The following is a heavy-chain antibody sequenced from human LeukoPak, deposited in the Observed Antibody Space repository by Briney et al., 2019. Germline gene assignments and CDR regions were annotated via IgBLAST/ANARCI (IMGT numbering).Heavy chain of an antibody. CDR3: ARDYPGWYCTNGVCTGVHDAFDI. V-gene: IGHV1-46*01. CDR2: INPSGGST. J-gene: IGHJ3*02. D-gene: IGHD2-8*01. CDR1: GYTFTSYY. Sequence: ASVKVSCKASGYTFTSYYMHWVRQAPGQGLEWMGIINPSGGSTGYAQKFQGRVTMTRDTSTSIVYMELSSLRSEDTAVYYCARDYPGWYCTNGVCTGVHDAFDIWGQGTMVTVSS.